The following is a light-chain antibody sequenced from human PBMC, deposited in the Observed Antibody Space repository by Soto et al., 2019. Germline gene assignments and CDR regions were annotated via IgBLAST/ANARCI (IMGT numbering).Light chain of an antibody. V-gene: IGKV3-11*01. CDR3: QQYDSYSWT. Sequence: VLTQSSATLSLSPWERATLSCRASLNVNSYLAWYQQKPGQAPRLLIYDASNRAAGIPARFSGSGSGTEFTLTISSLQTDDFASYYCQQYDSYSWTFGQGTKVDIK. CDR2: DAS. J-gene: IGKJ1*01. CDR1: LNVNSY.